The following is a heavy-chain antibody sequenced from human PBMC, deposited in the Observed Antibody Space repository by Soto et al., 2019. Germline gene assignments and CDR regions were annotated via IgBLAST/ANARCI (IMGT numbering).Heavy chain of an antibody. J-gene: IGHJ4*02. Sequence: QLQLQESGPGLVKPSETLSLTCTVSGVSISNSSYYWGWTRRPPGKGLEWIGTIYYSGITYYNPSLKSRVTISVDTSKNQFSRKLTSVTAADTAVYYCARHGSNWGQGTLVTVSS. V-gene: IGHV4-39*01. CDR2: IYYSGIT. CDR3: ARHGSN. CDR1: GVSISNSSYY.